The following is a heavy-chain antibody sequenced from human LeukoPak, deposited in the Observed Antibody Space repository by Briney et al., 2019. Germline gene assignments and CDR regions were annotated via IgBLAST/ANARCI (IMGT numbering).Heavy chain of an antibody. CDR3: ASFSGSYFDY. CDR2: IYHSGST. D-gene: IGHD1-26*01. CDR1: GGSISSGGYS. J-gene: IGHJ4*02. V-gene: IGHV4-30-2*01. Sequence: SETLSLTCAVSGGSISSGGYSWSWTRQPPGKGLEWIGYIYHSGSTYYNPSLKSRVTISVDRSKNQFSLKLSSVTAADTAVYYCASFSGSYFDYWGQGTLVTVSS.